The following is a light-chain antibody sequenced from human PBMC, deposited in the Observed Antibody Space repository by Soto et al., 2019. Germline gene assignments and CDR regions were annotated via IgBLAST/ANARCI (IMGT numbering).Light chain of an antibody. J-gene: IGLJ3*02. CDR1: SSDVGGYNY. V-gene: IGLV2-14*01. CDR3: GSWDSSLSAWV. Sequence: QSALTQPASMSGSPGQSITISCTGTSSDVGGYNYVSWYQRHPGKAPKLMIYEVSNRPSGVSNRFSGSKSGNTASLTISGLQAEDEADYYCGSWDSSLSAWVFGGGTKLTVL. CDR2: EVS.